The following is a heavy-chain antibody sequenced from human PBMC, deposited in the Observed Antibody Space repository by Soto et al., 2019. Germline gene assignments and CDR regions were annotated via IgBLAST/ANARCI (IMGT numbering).Heavy chain of an antibody. D-gene: IGHD3-10*01. V-gene: IGHV1-69*02. CDR3: ARAPRGRSGGSDY. Sequence: QVQLVQSGAEVKKPGSSVKVSCKASGGTLSSYTISWVRQAPGQGLEWMGRITPNLGIANYAQKFQGRVTITADKTTTTAYMELSSLTSDDTAVYYCARAPRGRSGGSDYWGQGTLVTVSS. CDR2: ITPNLGIA. J-gene: IGHJ4*02. CDR1: GGTLSSYT.